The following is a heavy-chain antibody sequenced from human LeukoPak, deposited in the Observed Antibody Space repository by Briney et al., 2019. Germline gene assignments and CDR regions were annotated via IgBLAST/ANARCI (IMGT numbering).Heavy chain of an antibody. V-gene: IGHV1-46*01. CDR3: ARNPSAAEGGDYYYYMDV. CDR1: GYTFTGYY. J-gene: IGHJ6*03. CDR2: INPSGGST. D-gene: IGHD6-13*01. Sequence: ASVKVSCKASGYTFTGYYMHWVRQAPGQGLEWMGIINPSGGSTGYAQKFQGRVTMTRDTSTSTVYMELNSLRSDDTAVYYCARNPSAAEGGDYYYYMDVWGKGTTVTVSS.